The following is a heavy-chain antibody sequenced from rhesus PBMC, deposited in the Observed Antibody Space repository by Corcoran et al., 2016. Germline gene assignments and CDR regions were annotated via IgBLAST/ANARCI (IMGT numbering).Heavy chain of an antibody. CDR2: FSGSGGSP. V-gene: IGHV4-173*01. CDR3: ARERYSGYSYSSYYFDY. CDR1: GGSISSKY. D-gene: IGHD5-24*01. Sequence: QVQLQESGPGLVKPSETLSLTCAVSGGSISSKYWRWIRPPPGKGPGWVGRFSGSGGSPDYNPSLKSRVTISTDTSKNQFSLKLSSVTAADTAVYYCARERYSGYSYSSYYFDYWGQGVLVTVSS. J-gene: IGHJ4*01.